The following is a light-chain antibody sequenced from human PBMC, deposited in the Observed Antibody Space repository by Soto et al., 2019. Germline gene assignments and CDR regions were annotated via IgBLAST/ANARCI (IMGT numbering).Light chain of an antibody. CDR3: QQRSNWPLT. J-gene: IGKJ4*01. V-gene: IGKV3D-20*02. Sequence: EIVLTQSPGTLSLSPGERATLSCRASQSVSSSYLVWHQQKPGQAPRLLIYAASRRATGIPDRFSGSGSGTDFTLTISRLEPEDFAVYYCQQRSNWPLTFGGGTKVEIK. CDR1: QSVSSSY. CDR2: AAS.